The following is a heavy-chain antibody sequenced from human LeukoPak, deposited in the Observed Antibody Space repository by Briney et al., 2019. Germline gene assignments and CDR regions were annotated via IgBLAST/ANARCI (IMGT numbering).Heavy chain of an antibody. V-gene: IGHV3-23*01. Sequence: GGSLRLSCAASGFTFSKNAMSWVRQAPGKGLEWVSAMSGSGDSSYYADSVKGRFTISRDNSKNTLYLQMNSLRAEDTAVYYCARNLWAFGGVIAPYYFDYWGQGTLVTVSS. D-gene: IGHD3-16*02. CDR2: MSGSGDSS. CDR1: GFTFSKNA. CDR3: ARNLWAFGGVIAPYYFDY. J-gene: IGHJ4*02.